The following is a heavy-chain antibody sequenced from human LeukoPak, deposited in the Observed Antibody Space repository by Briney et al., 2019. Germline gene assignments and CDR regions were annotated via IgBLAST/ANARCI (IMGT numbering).Heavy chain of an antibody. CDR1: GYTFTGYY. CDR3: ARAQPRDSTPDY. CDR2: INPNSGGT. D-gene: IGHD2-15*01. J-gene: IGHJ4*02. Sequence: ASVKVSCKASGYTFTGYYIHWVRQAPGQGLEWMGWINPNSGGTNYAQKFQGRVTMTRDTSISTAYMELSRLRSDDTAVYYCARAQPRDSTPDYWGQGTLVTVSS. V-gene: IGHV1-2*02.